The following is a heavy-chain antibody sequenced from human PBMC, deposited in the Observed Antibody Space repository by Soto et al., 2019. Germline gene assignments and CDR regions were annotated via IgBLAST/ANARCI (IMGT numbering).Heavy chain of an antibody. Sequence: LDTLSLTCAFYWWSFSCYYGIWIRPNPGKGLEWIGEINHSGSTNYNPSLKSRVTISVDMSKNQFSLKLSSVTAADTAVYYCARGGRQQLIPTPISYKIDYWGQGTLVTV. CDR3: ARGGRQQLIPTPISYKIDY. CDR1: WWSFSCYY. D-gene: IGHD6-13*01. CDR2: INHSGST. V-gene: IGHV4-34*01. J-gene: IGHJ4*02.